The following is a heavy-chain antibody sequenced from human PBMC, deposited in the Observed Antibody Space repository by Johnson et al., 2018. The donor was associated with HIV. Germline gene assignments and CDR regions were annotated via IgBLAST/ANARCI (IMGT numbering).Heavy chain of an antibody. J-gene: IGHJ3*02. CDR1: GFIFSSYG. CDR2: IRYDGSNK. V-gene: IGHV3-30*02. D-gene: IGHD4-23*01. CDR3: ARDYRYGGNSAFDI. Sequence: QMLLVESGGGVVQPGGSLRLSCAASGFIFSSYGMHWVRQAPGKGLEWVAFIRYDGSNKYYADSVKGRFTISRDNSKNTLYLQMNSLRAEDTAVYYCARDYRYGGNSAFDIWGQGTMVTVSS.